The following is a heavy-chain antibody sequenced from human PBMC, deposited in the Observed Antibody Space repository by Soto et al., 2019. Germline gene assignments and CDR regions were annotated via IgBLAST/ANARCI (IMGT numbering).Heavy chain of an antibody. V-gene: IGHV4-39*01. CDR1: GGSISSSSYY. J-gene: IGHJ4*02. CDR3: ARHTPAISISDH. D-gene: IGHD2-15*01. CDR2: IYHSGST. Sequence: SETLSLTCTVSGGSISSSSYYWGWIRQPPGKGLEWIGEIYHSGSTYYNPSLKSRVTISVDTSKNQFSLKLSSVTAADTAVYYCARHTPAISISDHWGQGTLVTAPQ.